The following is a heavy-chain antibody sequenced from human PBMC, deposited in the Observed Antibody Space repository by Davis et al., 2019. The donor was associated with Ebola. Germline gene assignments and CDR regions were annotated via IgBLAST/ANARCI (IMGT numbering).Heavy chain of an antibody. CDR3: ARGSQWLGPDY. D-gene: IGHD6-19*01. J-gene: IGHJ4*02. V-gene: IGHV4-59*01. CDR2: IYYSLTT. Sequence: SETLSLTCTVSGGSFSTYYWSWVRQPPGNGLDWVGYIYYSLTTHYNPSLRGRVTISVDTSKKHFSLKLGSVTAADTAVYYCARGSQWLGPDYWGQGTLVTVSS. CDR1: GGSFSTYY.